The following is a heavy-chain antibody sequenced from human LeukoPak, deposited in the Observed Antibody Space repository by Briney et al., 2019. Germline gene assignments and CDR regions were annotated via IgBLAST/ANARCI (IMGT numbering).Heavy chain of an antibody. J-gene: IGHJ6*04. Sequence: ASVKVSCKVSGYSLTELSMHWVRQAPGKGLEWMGGFDPEDGGTYYAQKFQGRVTMTEDTATGTAHMELSSLRSEDTAVYYCATGYYGSGRRAYYGMDVWGKGTTVTVSS. CDR1: GYSLTELS. D-gene: IGHD3-10*01. CDR2: FDPEDGGT. V-gene: IGHV1-24*01. CDR3: ATGYYGSGRRAYYGMDV.